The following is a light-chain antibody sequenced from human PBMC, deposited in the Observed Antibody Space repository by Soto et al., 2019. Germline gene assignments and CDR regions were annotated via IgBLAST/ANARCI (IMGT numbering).Light chain of an antibody. Sequence: EIVLTQSPGTLSLSPGERATLSCRASQSVSSSFLAWYQQKPGQAPRLLIYGASSRATGIPDRFSGSGSGTDFTLTISRLEPDDVAVYYCQQYGSSPLTCGGGTKVEIK. J-gene: IGKJ4*01. CDR3: QQYGSSPLT. V-gene: IGKV3-20*01. CDR2: GAS. CDR1: QSVSSSF.